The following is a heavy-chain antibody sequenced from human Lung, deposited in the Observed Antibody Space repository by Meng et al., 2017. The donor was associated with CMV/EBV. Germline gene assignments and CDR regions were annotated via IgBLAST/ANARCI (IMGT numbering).Heavy chain of an antibody. D-gene: IGHD3-22*01. J-gene: IGHJ6*02. CDR1: GFTFSSYS. CDR2: ISSSSSYI. Sequence: SCAASGFTFSSYSMNWVRQAPGKGLEWVSSISSSSSYIYYADSVKGRFTISRDNAKNSLYLQMNSLRAEDTAVYYCARAYYYDSSGYYIAPNYYYYGMAVWG. V-gene: IGHV3-21*01. CDR3: ARAYYYDSSGYYIAPNYYYYGMAV.